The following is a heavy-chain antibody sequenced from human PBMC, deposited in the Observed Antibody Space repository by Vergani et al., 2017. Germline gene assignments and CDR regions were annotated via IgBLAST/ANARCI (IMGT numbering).Heavy chain of an antibody. V-gene: IGHV1-69*11. J-gene: IGHJ3*02. Sequence: QVQLVQSGAEVKKPGSSVKVSCKASGGTFSSYAISWVRQAPGPGLEWMGRIIPILGTANYAQKFQGRVTITADESTSTAYMELSSLRSEDTAVYYCARDLMPRLPDDAFDIWGQGTMVTVSS. D-gene: IGHD5-12*01. CDR1: GGTFSSYA. CDR3: ARDLMPRLPDDAFDI. CDR2: IIPILGTA.